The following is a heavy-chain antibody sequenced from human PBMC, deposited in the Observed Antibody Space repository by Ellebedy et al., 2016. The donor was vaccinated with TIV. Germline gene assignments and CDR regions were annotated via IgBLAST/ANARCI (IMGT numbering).Heavy chain of an antibody. CDR2: ISTSGDIT. V-gene: IGHV3-23*01. CDR3: AKDGGGSGWQDFDY. CDR1: GFTFNNYA. D-gene: IGHD6-19*01. J-gene: IGHJ4*02. Sequence: GESLKIPCAASGFTFNNYAMNLVRQAPGKGLEWVSSISTSGDITHSANSVKGRFTISRDKSKNTLYLKMNSLRADDTAVYYCAKDGGGSGWQDFDYWGQGTLVTVSS.